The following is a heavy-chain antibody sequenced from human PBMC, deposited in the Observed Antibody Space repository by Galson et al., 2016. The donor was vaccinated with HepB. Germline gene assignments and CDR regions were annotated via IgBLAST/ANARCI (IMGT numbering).Heavy chain of an antibody. D-gene: IGHD6-13*01. V-gene: IGHV1-2*02. CDR3: ARGRAAAGWGPYFY. J-gene: IGHJ4*02. Sequence: SVKVSCKASGNTFTGYYMHWVRQAPGQGLEWMGWINPKSGGTNYAQNFQGRVIMTRDTFISTAYMEVRRLRYDDTAVYYCARGRAAAGWGPYFYWGQGTLVTVSS. CDR1: GNTFTGYY. CDR2: INPKSGGT.